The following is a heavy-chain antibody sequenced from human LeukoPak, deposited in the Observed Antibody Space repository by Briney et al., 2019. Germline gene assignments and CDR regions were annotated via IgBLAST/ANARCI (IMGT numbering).Heavy chain of an antibody. CDR3: ARRGNLYCSGGSCYHSSVDY. D-gene: IGHD2-15*01. V-gene: IGHV3-48*03. CDR1: GFTFSSYA. Sequence: GGSLRLSCAASGFTFSSYAMSWVRQAPGKGLEWVSYISSSGSTIYYADSVKGRFTISRDNAKNSLYLQMNSLRAEDTAVYYCARRGNLYCSGGSCYHSSVDYWGQGTLVTVSS. J-gene: IGHJ4*02. CDR2: ISSSGSTI.